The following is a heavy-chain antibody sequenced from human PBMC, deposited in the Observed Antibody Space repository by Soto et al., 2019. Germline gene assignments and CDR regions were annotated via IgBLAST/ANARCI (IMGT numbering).Heavy chain of an antibody. J-gene: IGHJ6*02. Sequence: EVQLVQSGAEVKEPGESLKISCKGSGYSITTYWIAWVRQMPGEGLEWMGIIYPGDSDTRYSPSFQGQVTISADKSISTAYLQWSSLKASDTAMYYCARRTAAGKGYYYYYGMDVWGQGTTVTVSS. CDR3: ARRTAAGKGYYYYYGMDV. D-gene: IGHD6-13*01. CDR1: GYSITTYW. V-gene: IGHV5-51*01. CDR2: IYPGDSDT.